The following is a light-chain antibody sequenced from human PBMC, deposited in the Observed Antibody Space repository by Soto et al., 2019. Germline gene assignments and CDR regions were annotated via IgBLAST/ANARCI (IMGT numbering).Light chain of an antibody. J-gene: IGLJ3*02. V-gene: IGLV1-40*01. CDR1: SSNIGEGYD. CDR3: QTYDGGYSDWV. CDR2: GNS. Sequence: QSVLTQPPSVSGAPGQRVTISCTGSSSNIGEGYDVHWYQQLPGTAPKLLMYGNSNRPSGVPDRFSGSKSGSSASLAITGLLDEDEADYYCQTYDGGYSDWVFGGGTKLTVL.